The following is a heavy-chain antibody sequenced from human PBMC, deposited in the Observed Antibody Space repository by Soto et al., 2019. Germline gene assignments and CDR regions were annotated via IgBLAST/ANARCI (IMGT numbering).Heavy chain of an antibody. CDR3: AREPLGGYCSSTSCYGFDY. Sequence: KVSCKASGGTFSSYTISWVRQAPGQGLEWMGRIIPILGIANYAQKFQGRVTITADKSTSTAYMELSSLRSEDTAVYYCAREPLGGYCSSTSCYGFDYWGQGTLVTVSS. V-gene: IGHV1-69*04. CDR1: GGTFSSYT. D-gene: IGHD2-2*01. CDR2: IIPILGIA. J-gene: IGHJ4*02.